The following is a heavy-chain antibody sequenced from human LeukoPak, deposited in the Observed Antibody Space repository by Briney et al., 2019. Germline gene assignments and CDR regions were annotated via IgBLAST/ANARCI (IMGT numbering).Heavy chain of an antibody. V-gene: IGHV7-4-1*02. CDR1: GYTFTSYA. D-gene: IGHD2-2*01. CDR3: ARDKQYQLLKPLTCWFDP. J-gene: IGHJ5*02. Sequence: ASGKVSCKASGYTFTSYAMNWVRQAPGQGLEWMGWINTNTGNPTYAQGFTGRFVFSLDTSVSTAYLQISSLKAEDTAVYYCARDKQYQLLKPLTCWFDPWGQGTLVTVSS. CDR2: INTNTGNP.